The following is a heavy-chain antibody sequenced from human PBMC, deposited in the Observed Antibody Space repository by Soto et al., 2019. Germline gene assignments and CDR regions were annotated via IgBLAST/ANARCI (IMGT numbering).Heavy chain of an antibody. V-gene: IGHV1-69*13. CDR2: IIPIFGTA. J-gene: IGHJ3*02. CDR3: ARAPFSYCGGDCYSGDAFDI. D-gene: IGHD2-21*02. CDR1: GGTFSSYA. Sequence: SVKVSCKASGGTFSSYAISWVRQAPGQGLEWMGGIIPIFGTADYAQKFQGRVTITADESTSTAYMELSSLRSEDTAVYYCARAPFSYCGGDCYSGDAFDIWGQGTMVTVSS.